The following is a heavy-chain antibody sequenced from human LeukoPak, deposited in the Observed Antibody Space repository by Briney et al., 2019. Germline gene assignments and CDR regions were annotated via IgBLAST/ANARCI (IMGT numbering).Heavy chain of an antibody. CDR3: ARHYDSGSYPLDY. V-gene: IGHV3-30-3*01. CDR1: GFTFSNYA. J-gene: IGHJ4*02. D-gene: IGHD3-10*01. Sequence: GGSLRLSCAASGFTFSNYAMHWVRQAPGKGLEWVAVISYDGTNKYSADSVKGRFTISRDNSKNTLYLQMNSLRAEDTAVYYCARHYDSGSYPLDYWGQGALVTVSS. CDR2: ISYDGTNK.